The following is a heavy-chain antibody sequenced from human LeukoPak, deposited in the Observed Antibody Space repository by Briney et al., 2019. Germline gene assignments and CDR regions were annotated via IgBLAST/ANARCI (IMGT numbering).Heavy chain of an antibody. J-gene: IGHJ4*02. D-gene: IGHD3-10*01. CDR2: ISYDGSNK. V-gene: IGHV3-30*18. CDR1: GFTFSSYG. CDR3: AKTKGAMVRGVLTSFDY. Sequence: PGRSLRLSCAASGFTFSSYGMHWVRQAPGKGLEWVAVISYDGSNKYYADSVKGRFTISRDNSKNTLYLQMNSLRAEDTAVYYCAKTKGAMVRGVLTSFDYWGQGTLVTVSS.